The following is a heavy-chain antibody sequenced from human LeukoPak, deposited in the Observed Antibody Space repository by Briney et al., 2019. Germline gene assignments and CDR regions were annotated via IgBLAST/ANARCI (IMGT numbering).Heavy chain of an antibody. D-gene: IGHD5-12*01. Sequence: GGSLRLSCATSGFTLSSYWMHWVRQAPGKGLEWLSRINNDGISTSYADSVKGRFTISRDNAKNTLYLQMNSLRAEDTAIYYCARKPLSGGYGGTIDYWGQGTLVAVSP. CDR2: INNDGIST. CDR1: GFTLSSYW. V-gene: IGHV3-74*01. CDR3: ARKPLSGGYGGTIDY. J-gene: IGHJ4*02.